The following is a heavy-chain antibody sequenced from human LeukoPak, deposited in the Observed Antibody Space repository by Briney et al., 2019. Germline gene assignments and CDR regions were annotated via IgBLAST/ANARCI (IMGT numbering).Heavy chain of an antibody. D-gene: IGHD2-15*01. CDR2: IYYSGST. J-gene: IGHJ4*02. CDR1: GGSISSSSYY. Sequence: SETLSLTCTVSGGSISSSSYYWGWIRQPPGKGLEWIGSIYYSGSTYYNPSLKSRVTISVDTSKNQFSLKLSSMTAADTAVYYCATQYCSGGSCYSEGLDYWGQGTLVTVSS. CDR3: ATQYCSGGSCYSEGLDY. V-gene: IGHV4-39*01.